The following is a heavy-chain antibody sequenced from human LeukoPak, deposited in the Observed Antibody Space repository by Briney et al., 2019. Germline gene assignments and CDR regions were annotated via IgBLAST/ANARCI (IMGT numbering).Heavy chain of an antibody. J-gene: IGHJ4*02. D-gene: IGHD2-8*01. CDR1: GFTFSSYW. Sequence: GGSLRLSCAASGFTFSSYWMSWVRQAPGRGLEWVANIKQDGSEKYHVDSMKGRFTISRDNAKSSLFLQMNSLRAEDTAVYYCAKEGGGYCTNGVCLGDYYFDYWGQGTLVTVSS. CDR2: IKQDGSEK. CDR3: AKEGGGYCTNGVCLGDYYFDY. V-gene: IGHV3-7*01.